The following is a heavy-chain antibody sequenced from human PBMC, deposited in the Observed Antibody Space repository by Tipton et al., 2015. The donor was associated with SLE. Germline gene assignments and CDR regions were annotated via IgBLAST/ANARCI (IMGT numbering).Heavy chain of an antibody. CDR3: AREGGGSYFDGAFDI. Sequence: TLSLTCTVSGDSITSHSWSWIRQPPGKGLEFIGFFYYTGSTNYNPSLKSRVTISVDTSKNQFSLRLNSVTAADTAVYYCAREGGGSYFDGAFDIWGQGTKVTVSS. CDR2: FYYTGST. D-gene: IGHD1-26*01. V-gene: IGHV4-59*11. J-gene: IGHJ3*02. CDR1: GDSITSHS.